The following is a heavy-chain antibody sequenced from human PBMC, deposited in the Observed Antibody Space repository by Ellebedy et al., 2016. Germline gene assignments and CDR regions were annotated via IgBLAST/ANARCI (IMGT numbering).Heavy chain of an antibody. V-gene: IGHV3-21*01. J-gene: IGHJ6*03. D-gene: IGHD1-26*01. CDR1: GFTFSAHY. Sequence: GGSLRLSXAASGFTFSAHYMHWVRQAPGKGLEWVSFITSSGGHMYYADSVKGRFTISRDNAKNTLYLQMNSLRAEDTAVYYCARDPGASGSDGYYNHMDVWGKGTTVTVSS. CDR2: ITSSGGHM. CDR3: ARDPGASGSDGYYNHMDV.